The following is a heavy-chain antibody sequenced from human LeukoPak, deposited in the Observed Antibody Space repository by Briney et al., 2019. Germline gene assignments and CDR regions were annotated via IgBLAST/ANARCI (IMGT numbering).Heavy chain of an antibody. J-gene: IGHJ4*02. CDR3: AKVGEIGYCSTTNCYCDY. Sequence: GGSLRLSCAASGFTFSSYAMHWVRQAPGKGLEWVAVISYDGSNKYYADSVKGRFTISRDDSKNTLYLQMNSLRAEDTAVYYCAKVGEIGYCSTTNCYCDYWGQGTLVTVSS. CDR2: ISYDGSNK. D-gene: IGHD2-2*01. CDR1: GFTFSSYA. V-gene: IGHV3-30*04.